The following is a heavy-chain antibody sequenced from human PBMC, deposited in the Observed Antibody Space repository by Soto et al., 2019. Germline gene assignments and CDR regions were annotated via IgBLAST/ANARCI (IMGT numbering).Heavy chain of an antibody. CDR3: ARRYCSGGSCYSGSFSWFDP. V-gene: IGHV4-30-2*01. CDR2: IYHSGST. D-gene: IGHD2-15*01. J-gene: IGHJ5*02. CDR1: GGSISSGGYS. Sequence: TSETLSLTCAVSGGSISSGGYSWSWIRQPPGKGLEWIGYIYHSGSTYYNPSLKSRVTISVDRSKNQFSLKLSSVTAADTAVYYCARRYCSGGSCYSGSFSWFDPWGQGTLVTVSS.